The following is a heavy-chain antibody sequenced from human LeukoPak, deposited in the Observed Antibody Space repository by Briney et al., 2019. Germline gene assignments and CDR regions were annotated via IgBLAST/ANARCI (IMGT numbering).Heavy chain of an antibody. CDR1: GGSISSYF. V-gene: IGHV4-59*08. Sequence: SETLSLTCTVSGGSISSYFWSWIRQTPGKGLEWIGYIYYSGSTNYSPSLKSRVTISVDTSKNQFSLKLSSVTAADTAVYFCARNGARGSYLYYFDYWGQGTLVTVSS. CDR3: ARNGARGSYLYYFDY. D-gene: IGHD1-26*01. CDR2: IYYSGST. J-gene: IGHJ4*02.